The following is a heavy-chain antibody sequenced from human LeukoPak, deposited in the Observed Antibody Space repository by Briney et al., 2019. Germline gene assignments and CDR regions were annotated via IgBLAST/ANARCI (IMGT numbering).Heavy chain of an antibody. V-gene: IGHV3-21*01. J-gene: IGHJ4*02. CDR2: ISSSSTYI. CDR1: GFTFSSYS. D-gene: IGHD6-13*01. Sequence: GGSLRLSCAASGFTFSSYSMNWVRQAPGKGLEWVSSISSSSTYIYYVDSVKGRFTISRDNAKNSLYLQMSSLRAEDTAVYYCAREGSAAGVYYFDYWGQGTLVTVSS. CDR3: AREGSAAGVYYFDY.